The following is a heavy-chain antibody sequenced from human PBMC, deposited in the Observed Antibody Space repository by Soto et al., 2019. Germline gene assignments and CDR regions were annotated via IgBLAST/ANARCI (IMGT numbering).Heavy chain of an antibody. CDR2: ISGSAGIT. Sequence: GGSLRLFCAASGFTFSSHGINWVRQAPGKGLEWVSFISGSAGITFYADSVKGRFTISRDNSKNTVYLQMNSLSAEDTALYYCAKARGVEGSSVKAFDICRQGTTVT. CDR3: AKARGVEGSSVKAFDI. V-gene: IGHV3-23*01. CDR1: GFTFSSHG. J-gene: IGHJ3*02. D-gene: IGHD2-8*01.